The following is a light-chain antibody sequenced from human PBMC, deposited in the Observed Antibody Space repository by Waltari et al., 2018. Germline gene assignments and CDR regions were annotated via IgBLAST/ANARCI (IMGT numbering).Light chain of an antibody. CDR1: RSNIGHTY. J-gene: IGLJ7*01. Sequence: QSVLTQPPSVSAAPGQRVTLSCSGGRSNIGHTYVSWYRQFPGTAPKLLIYEDNERPSGVPGRFSGSKSGTSATLDITGLQAGDEADYYCGTWDSSLSGAVFGGGTHLTVL. V-gene: IGLV1-51*02. CDR3: GTWDSSLSGAV. CDR2: EDN.